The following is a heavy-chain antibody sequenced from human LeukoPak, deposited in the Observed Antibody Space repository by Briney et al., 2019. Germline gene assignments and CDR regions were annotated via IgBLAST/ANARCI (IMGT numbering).Heavy chain of an antibody. CDR2: IYHSGST. Sequence: SETLSLTCAVSGYSISSGYYWGWIRQPPGKGLEWIGSIYHSGSTYYNPSLKSRVTISVDTSKNQFSLKLSSVTAADTAVYYCASSGPYYDFWSGYYTNYYYYMDVWGKGTTVTVSS. CDR1: GYSISSGYY. J-gene: IGHJ6*03. CDR3: ASSGPYYDFWSGYYTNYYYYMDV. D-gene: IGHD3-3*01. V-gene: IGHV4-38-2*01.